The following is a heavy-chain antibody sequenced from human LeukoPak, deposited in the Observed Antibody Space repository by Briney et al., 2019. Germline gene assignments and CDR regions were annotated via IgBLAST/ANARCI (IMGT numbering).Heavy chain of an antibody. CDR1: GGTFRGFD. V-gene: IGHV4-34*01. CDR3: ARGFGWNYAEDF. Sequence: SETLSLTCAVYGGTFRGFDWSWVRQPLGKGLEWIGEISHRGGTNYNPSLKSRVTISQHTSKNQFSLKLSSVTAADTAVYYCARGFGWNYAEDFWGQGTLVTVSS. J-gene: IGHJ4*02. CDR2: ISHRGGT. D-gene: IGHD1-7*01.